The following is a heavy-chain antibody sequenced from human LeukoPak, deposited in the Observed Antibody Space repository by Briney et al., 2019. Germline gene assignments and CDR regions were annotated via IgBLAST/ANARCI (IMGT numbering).Heavy chain of an antibody. CDR1: GGSISSSSYY. V-gene: IGHV4-39*07. CDR3: ARRGSSGPRGAAFDI. J-gene: IGHJ3*02. CDR2: IYYSGST. Sequence: PETLSLTCTVSGGSISSSSYYWGWIRQPPGKGLEWIGSIYYSGSTNYNPSLKSRVTISVDTSKNQFSLKLSSVTAADTAVYYCARRGSSGPRGAAFDIWGQGTMVTVSS. D-gene: IGHD6-19*01.